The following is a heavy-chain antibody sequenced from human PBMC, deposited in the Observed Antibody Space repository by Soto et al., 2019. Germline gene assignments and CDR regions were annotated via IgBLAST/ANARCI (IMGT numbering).Heavy chain of an antibody. D-gene: IGHD3-16*02. J-gene: IGHJ4*02. CDR2: IYPGDSDT. Sequence: GESLKISCKGSGYSFTSYWIGWVRQMPGKGLEWMGIIYPGDSDTRYSPSFQGQVTISADKSISTAYLQWSSLKASDTAMYYCARLQDEKKDYDYVWGSYRGPAGFDYWGQGTLVTVSS. V-gene: IGHV5-51*01. CDR3: ARLQDEKKDYDYVWGSYRGPAGFDY. CDR1: GYSFTSYW.